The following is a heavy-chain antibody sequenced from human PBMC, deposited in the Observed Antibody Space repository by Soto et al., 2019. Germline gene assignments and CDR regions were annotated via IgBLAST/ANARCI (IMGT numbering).Heavy chain of an antibody. V-gene: IGHV4-31*03. CDR1: GGSISSGGYY. Sequence: SETLSLTCTVSGGSISSGGYYWSWIRQHPGKGLEWIGYIYYSGSTYYNPSLKSRVTISVDTSKNQFSLRLSSVTAADTAVYYCAREGFAAGPFAYFDKGTLVIV. D-gene: IGHD6-13*01. J-gene: IGHJ4*02. CDR3: AREGFAAGPFAY. CDR2: IYYSGST.